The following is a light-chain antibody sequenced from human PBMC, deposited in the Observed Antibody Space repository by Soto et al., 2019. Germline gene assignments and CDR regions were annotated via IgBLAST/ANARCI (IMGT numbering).Light chain of an antibody. J-gene: IGKJ1*01. V-gene: IGKV3-15*01. CDR2: GAS. CDR3: QQYNNWPRT. CDR1: QSVSSD. Sequence: EIVMTQSPANLSVSPGERATLSCRASQSVSSDLAWYHQKPGQPPRLLIYGASTRATGIPARFSGSGSGTEFTLTINSLQSEDFAVYYCQQYNNWPRTFGQGTKVEIK.